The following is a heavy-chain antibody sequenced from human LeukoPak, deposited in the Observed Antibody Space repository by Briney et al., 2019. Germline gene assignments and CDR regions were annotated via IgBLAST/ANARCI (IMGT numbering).Heavy chain of an antibody. CDR2: MNPNTGHT. CDR3: GRVQSGSLLRYGMDV. Sequence: ASVKVSCKASGYTLTTSDINWVRQATGQGLEWMGWMNPNTGHTGFTQKFQGRVTMTRSTSMNTAYMELSSLRPEDTAVYFCGRVQSGSLLRYGMDVWGQGTTVTVSS. D-gene: IGHD3-10*01. V-gene: IGHV1-8*01. CDR1: GYTLTTSD. J-gene: IGHJ6*02.